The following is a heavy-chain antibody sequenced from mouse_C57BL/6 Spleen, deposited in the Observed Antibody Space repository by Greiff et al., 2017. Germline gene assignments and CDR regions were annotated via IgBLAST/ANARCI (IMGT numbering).Heavy chain of an antibody. Sequence: EVQVVESGGGLVQPGGSMKLSCVASGFTFSNYWMNWVRQSPEKGLEWVAQIRLKSDNYATHYAESVKGRFTISRDDSKSSVYLQMNNLRAEDTGIYYCTRDYDLRYWGQGTTLTVSS. J-gene: IGHJ2*01. V-gene: IGHV6-3*01. CDR3: TRDYDLRY. CDR1: GFTFSNYW. CDR2: IRLKSDNYAT. D-gene: IGHD2-4*01.